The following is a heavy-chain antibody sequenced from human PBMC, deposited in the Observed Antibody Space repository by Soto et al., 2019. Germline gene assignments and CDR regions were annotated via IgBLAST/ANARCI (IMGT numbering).Heavy chain of an antibody. CDR2: IYYSGST. CDR3: ARRTLWFGEYFDY. D-gene: IGHD3-10*01. CDR1: GGSSSSSSSY. Sequence: SETLSLTCTVSGGSSSSSSSYWGWIRQPPGKGLEWIGSIYYSGSTYYNPSLKSRVTISVDTSKNQFSLKLSSVTAADTAVYYCARRTLWFGEYFDYWGQGTLVTVSS. V-gene: IGHV4-39*01. J-gene: IGHJ4*02.